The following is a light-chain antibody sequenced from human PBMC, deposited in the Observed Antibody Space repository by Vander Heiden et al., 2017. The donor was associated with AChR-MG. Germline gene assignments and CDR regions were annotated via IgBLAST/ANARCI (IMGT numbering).Light chain of an antibody. V-gene: IGLV6-57*03. CDR3: QSYDVGTVV. CDR1: SGSIGSNL. J-gene: IGLJ2*01. CDR2: EDN. Sequence: FMLTQPPSVSASSGKTATITCTRSSGSIGSNLVHLHQQRLGRAPPTTIDEDNKRASRVPDHFSDSIDTSAGSASLANTGLKTEDEADYYCQSYDVGTVVFGGGTRLIVL.